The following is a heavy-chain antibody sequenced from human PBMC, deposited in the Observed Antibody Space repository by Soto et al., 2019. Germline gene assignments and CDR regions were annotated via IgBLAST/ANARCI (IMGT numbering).Heavy chain of an antibody. CDR2: ISGSGGST. J-gene: IGHJ3*02. V-gene: IGHV3-23*01. D-gene: IGHD6-13*01. CDR3: AKEGPSSRSWYCDAFDI. Sequence: LRLSCAASGFTFSSYAMSWVRQAPGKGLEWVSAISGSGGSTDYADSVKGRCTISRDNSKNTLYLQMNSLRAEDTAVYYCAKEGPSSRSWYCDAFDIWGQGTMVTVSS. CDR1: GFTFSSYA.